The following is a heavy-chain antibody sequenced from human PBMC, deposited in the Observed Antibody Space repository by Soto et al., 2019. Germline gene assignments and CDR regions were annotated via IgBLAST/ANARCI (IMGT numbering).Heavy chain of an antibody. J-gene: IGHJ6*02. CDR1: GFTFSSYW. CDR2: INQDGSEK. Sequence: EVRLVESGGGLVQPGGSLTLSCAASGFTFSSYWMTWVRQAPGKGLEWVANINQDGSEKYYMDSMKGRFTISRDNAKNSLLVQLNSLRVEDTVVYYCARDRGRPDLRDTHYYDSSDLDYGMDVWGQGTTVSVSS. D-gene: IGHD3-22*01. CDR3: ARDRGRPDLRDTHYYDSSDLDYGMDV. V-gene: IGHV3-7*01.